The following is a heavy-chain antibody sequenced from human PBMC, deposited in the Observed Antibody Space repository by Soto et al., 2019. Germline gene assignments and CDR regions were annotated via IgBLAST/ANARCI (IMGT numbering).Heavy chain of an antibody. V-gene: IGHV4-39*01. CDR2: IYYSGST. J-gene: IGHJ4*02. D-gene: IGHD6-13*01. CDR3: ASFHIAAAVYYFDY. Sequence: SETLSLTCSVSGGSISSSSYYWGWIRQPPGKGLEWIGSIYYSGSTYYNPSLKSRVTISVDTSKNQFSLKLSSVTAADTAVYYCASFHIAAAVYYFDYWGQGTLVTVYS. CDR1: GGSISSSSYY.